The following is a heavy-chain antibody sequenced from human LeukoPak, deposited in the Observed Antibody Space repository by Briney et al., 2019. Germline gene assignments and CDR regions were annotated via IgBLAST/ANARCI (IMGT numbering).Heavy chain of an antibody. CDR3: ARDLVAVAHFDY. CDR1: GFTFSSYA. Sequence: GGSLRLSCAASGFTFSSYAMNWVRQAPGKGLEWVSGISGSGGRAYYADSVRGRFTVSRDNSKNTLYLQMNSLRAEDTAVYYCARDLVAVAHFDYWGQGTLVTVSS. D-gene: IGHD6-19*01. V-gene: IGHV3-23*01. J-gene: IGHJ4*02. CDR2: ISGSGGRA.